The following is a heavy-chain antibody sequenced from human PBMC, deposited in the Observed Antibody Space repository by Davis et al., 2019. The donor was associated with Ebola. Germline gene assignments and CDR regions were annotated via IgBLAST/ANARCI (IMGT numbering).Heavy chain of an antibody. J-gene: IGHJ5*02. V-gene: IGHV1-46*01. D-gene: IGHD6-13*01. CDR3: ARSPSIAAGWFDP. CDR2: INPSGGST. CDR1: GYTFTSYY. Sequence: AASVKISCKASGYTFTSYYMHWVRQAPGQGLEWMGIINPSGGSTSYAQKFQGRVTMTRDTSTSTVYMELSSLRSEDTAVYYCARSPSIAAGWFDPWGQGTLVTVSS.